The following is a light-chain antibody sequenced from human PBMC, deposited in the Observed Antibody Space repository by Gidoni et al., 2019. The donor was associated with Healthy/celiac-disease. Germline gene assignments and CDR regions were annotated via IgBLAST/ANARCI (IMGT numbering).Light chain of an antibody. Sequence: EIVFTQSPGTLSFSPGERATLSCRASQSVSSSYLAWYQQKPGQAPRLLIYGASSRATGIPDRFSGSGCGTDFTLTISRLEPEDFAVYYCQQYGSSTETFGQGTKVEIK. J-gene: IGKJ1*01. CDR1: QSVSSSY. V-gene: IGKV3-20*01. CDR2: GAS. CDR3: QQYGSSTET.